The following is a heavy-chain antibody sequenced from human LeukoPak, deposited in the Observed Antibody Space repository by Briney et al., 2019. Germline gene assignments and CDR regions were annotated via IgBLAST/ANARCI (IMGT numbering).Heavy chain of an antibody. D-gene: IGHD3-10*01. CDR1: GFTFSSYG. CDR2: ISYDGSNK. J-gene: IGHJ4*02. Sequence: PGGSLGLSCAASGFTFSSYGMHWVRQAPGKGLEWVAVISYDGSNKYYADSVKGRFTISRDNSKNTLYLQMNSLRAEDTAVYYCAKDSDPLLLWFGELPDYWGQGTLVTVSS. CDR3: AKDSDPLLLWFGELPDY. V-gene: IGHV3-30*18.